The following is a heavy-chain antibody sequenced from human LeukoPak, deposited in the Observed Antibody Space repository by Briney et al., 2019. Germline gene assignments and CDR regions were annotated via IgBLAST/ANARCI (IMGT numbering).Heavy chain of an antibody. Sequence: PSETLSLTCTVSGGPMSRCYWSWIRQPPGKGLEWIGYIYSGSTNYNPSLKSRVTISVDTSKNQFSLKVSSVTAADTAVYYCARVAPGSCGGSCYALDYWGQGTLVTVSS. CDR2: IYSGST. J-gene: IGHJ4*02. V-gene: IGHV4-59*01. D-gene: IGHD2-15*01. CDR1: GGPMSRCY. CDR3: ARVAPGSCGGSCYALDY.